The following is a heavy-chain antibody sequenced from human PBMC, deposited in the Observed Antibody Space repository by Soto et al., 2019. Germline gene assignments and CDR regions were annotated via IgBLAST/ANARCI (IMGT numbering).Heavy chain of an antibody. V-gene: IGHV1-69*13. Sequence: SVKVSCKASGGTFSSYAISWVRQAPGQGLEWMGGIIPIFGTANYAQKFQGRLTITADESTSTPYMELSSLRSEDTAVYYCAGLYSGYDVTHDAFDICGQGTRVTVSS. CDR3: AGLYSGYDVTHDAFDI. J-gene: IGHJ3*02. D-gene: IGHD5-12*01. CDR1: GGTFSSYA. CDR2: IIPIFGTA.